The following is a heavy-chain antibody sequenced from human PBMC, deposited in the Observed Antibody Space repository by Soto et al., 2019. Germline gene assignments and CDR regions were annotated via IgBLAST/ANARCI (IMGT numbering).Heavy chain of an antibody. Sequence: QLQLQESGPGLVKPSETLSLTCTVSGGSISSYYWGWIRRPPGKGLEWIGSIYYSGSTYYNPSLTSRVTISVDPSTNQFSLKLSSVTAADTAVYYCARRWGYSFDYWGQGTLVTVSS. V-gene: IGHV4-39*01. D-gene: IGHD7-27*01. J-gene: IGHJ4*02. CDR1: GGSISSYY. CDR3: ARRWGYSFDY. CDR2: IYYSGST.